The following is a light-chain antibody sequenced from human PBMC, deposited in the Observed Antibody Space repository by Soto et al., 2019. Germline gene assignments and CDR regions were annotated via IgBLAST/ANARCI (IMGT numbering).Light chain of an antibody. CDR2: AAS. V-gene: IGKV1-27*01. Sequence: DIQMTQSPSSLSASVGDRVTITCRASQGISNYLAWYQQKPGKVPKLLIYAASTLQSGVPSRFSGSGSGTDFTLTISSLRHEDVATYYCQKYNSARLFGGGTKVEIK. J-gene: IGKJ4*01. CDR1: QGISNY. CDR3: QKYNSARL.